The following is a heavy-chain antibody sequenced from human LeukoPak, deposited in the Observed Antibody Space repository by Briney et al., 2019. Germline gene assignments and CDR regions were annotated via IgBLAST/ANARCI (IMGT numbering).Heavy chain of an antibody. D-gene: IGHD3-10*01. CDR3: AREYQWVGRALGYLDY. J-gene: IGHJ4*02. V-gene: IGHV4-39*07. CDR1: GGSISSSSYY. Sequence: SETLSLTCTVSGGSISSSSYYWGWIRQPPGKGPEWIGSIYYSGSTYYNPSLKSRVTISVDTSKNQFSLKLSSVTAADTAVYYCAREYQWVGRALGYLDYWGQGKLVTVSS. CDR2: IYYSGST.